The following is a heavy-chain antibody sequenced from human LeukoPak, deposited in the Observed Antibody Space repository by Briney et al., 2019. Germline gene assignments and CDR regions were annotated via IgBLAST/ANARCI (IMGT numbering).Heavy chain of an antibody. D-gene: IGHD3-10*01. Sequence: NASQTLSLTCTVSGGSISSGDYYWSWIRQPPGKGLEWIGYIYYRGSTYYNPSLKSRVTISVDTSKNQFSLKLSSVTAADTAVYYCARGTYYYGSGSLNYWGQGTLVTVSS. V-gene: IGHV4-30-4*01. CDR2: IYYRGST. J-gene: IGHJ4*02. CDR3: ARGTYYYGSGSLNY. CDR1: GGSISSGDYY.